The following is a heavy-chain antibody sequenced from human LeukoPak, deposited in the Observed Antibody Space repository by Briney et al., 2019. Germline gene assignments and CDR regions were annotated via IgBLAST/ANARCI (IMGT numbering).Heavy chain of an antibody. Sequence: ASVKVSCKASGYTFTSYGISWVRQAPGQGLEWMGWISAYNGNTNYAQKLQGRVTMTTDTSTNTAYMELRSLRSDDTAVYYCAREVTGTMVRGGTDYFDYWGQGTLVTVSS. CDR2: ISAYNGNT. CDR3: AREVTGTMVRGGTDYFDY. D-gene: IGHD1-7*01. CDR1: GYTFTSYG. J-gene: IGHJ4*02. V-gene: IGHV1-18*01.